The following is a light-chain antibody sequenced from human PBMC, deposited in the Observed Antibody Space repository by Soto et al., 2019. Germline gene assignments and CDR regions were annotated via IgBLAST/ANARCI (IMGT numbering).Light chain of an antibody. CDR1: QSISSY. J-gene: IGKJ1*01. CDR2: AAS. Sequence: DIQMTQSPSSLSASVGDRVTITCRASQSISSYLNWYQQKPGKAPKLLIYAASSLQSGVPSRFSGSASGTDFSLTINSLQPEDFATYYCQQSYKTPRTFGQGTKVDNK. CDR3: QQSYKTPRT. V-gene: IGKV1-39*01.